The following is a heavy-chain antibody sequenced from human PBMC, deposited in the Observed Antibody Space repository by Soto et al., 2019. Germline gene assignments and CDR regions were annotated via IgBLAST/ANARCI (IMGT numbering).Heavy chain of an antibody. V-gene: IGHV5-51*01. CDR1: GYSFTIFY. CDR3: ENSSSTDQLEY. CDR2: IYPGNSDS. Sequence: GESLKIFWRGSGYSFTIFYIALGRQIPGKGLEWMGIIYPGNSDSRYSQSFQGQVTISADNKINTKNLQWRRMNASDTANYYCENSSSTDQLEYWGQGTLVTVSS. J-gene: IGHJ4*02. D-gene: IGHD6-13*01.